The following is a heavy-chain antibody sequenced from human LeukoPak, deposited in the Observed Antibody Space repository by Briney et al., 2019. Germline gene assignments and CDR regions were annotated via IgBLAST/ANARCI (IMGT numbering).Heavy chain of an antibody. CDR2: ISSSGSTI. J-gene: IGHJ4*02. CDR1: GFTFSDYY. D-gene: IGHD2-21*02. CDR3: AKTRGGGDCYWFDY. Sequence: GRSLRLSCAASGFTFSDYYMSWIRQAPGKGLEWVSYISSSGSTIYYADSVKGRFTISRDNSKNTLYLQMNSLRAEDTAVYYCAKTRGGGDCYWFDYWGQGTLVTVSS. V-gene: IGHV3-11*01.